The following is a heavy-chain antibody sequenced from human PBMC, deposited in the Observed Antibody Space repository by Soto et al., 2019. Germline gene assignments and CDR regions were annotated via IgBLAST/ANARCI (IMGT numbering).Heavy chain of an antibody. D-gene: IGHD4-17*01. CDR3: AREYGGNSWYFDL. CDR2: ISGSGGST. V-gene: IGHV3-23*01. CDR1: GFTFSTYA. Sequence: EVQLLESGGGLVQPGGSLRLSCAASGFTFSTYAMSWVRQAPGKGLEWVSTISGSGGSTYYADSVKGRFTISRDKSKNTLYLQMNSLRAEDTAVYYCAREYGGNSWYFDLWGRGTLVTVAS. J-gene: IGHJ2*01.